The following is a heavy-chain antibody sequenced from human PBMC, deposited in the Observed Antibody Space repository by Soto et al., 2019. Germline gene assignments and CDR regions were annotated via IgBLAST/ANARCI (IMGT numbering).Heavy chain of an antibody. Sequence: PGGSLRLSCAASGFTFSSYAMSWVRQAPGKGLEWVSAISGSGGSTYYADSVKGRFTISRDNSKNTLYLQMNSLRAEDTAVYYCAKDLTHATFGRVIVPPNWFDPWGQGTLVTVSS. J-gene: IGHJ5*02. CDR1: GFTFSSYA. D-gene: IGHD3-16*02. V-gene: IGHV3-23*01. CDR3: AKDLTHATFGRVIVPPNWFDP. CDR2: ISGSGGST.